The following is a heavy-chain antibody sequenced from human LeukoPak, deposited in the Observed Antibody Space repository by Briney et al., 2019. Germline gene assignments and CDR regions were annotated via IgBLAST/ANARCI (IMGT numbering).Heavy chain of an antibody. Sequence: GGSLRLSCAASGFTFSSYDMHWVRQATGKGLEWVSAIGTAGDTYYPGSVKGRFTISRENAKNSLYLQMNSLRAGDTAVYYCARDLTQLALFDYWGQGTLVTVSS. D-gene: IGHD6-13*01. CDR1: GFTFSSYD. J-gene: IGHJ4*02. CDR3: ARDLTQLALFDY. V-gene: IGHV3-13*04. CDR2: IGTAGDT.